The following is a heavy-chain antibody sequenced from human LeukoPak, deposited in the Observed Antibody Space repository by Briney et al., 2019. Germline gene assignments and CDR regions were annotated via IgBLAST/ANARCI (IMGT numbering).Heavy chain of an antibody. CDR2: IYTSGST. CDR1: GASISGSGYY. Sequence: PSETLSLTCAVSGASISGSGYYLGWIRQPPGKGLEWIGRIYTSGSTNYNPSLKSRVTMSVDTSKNQFSLKLSSVTAADTAVYYCARDLYYDSSGTYYYYYYMDVWGKGTTVTISS. V-gene: IGHV4-39*07. CDR3: ARDLYYDSSGTYYYYYYMDV. J-gene: IGHJ6*03. D-gene: IGHD3-22*01.